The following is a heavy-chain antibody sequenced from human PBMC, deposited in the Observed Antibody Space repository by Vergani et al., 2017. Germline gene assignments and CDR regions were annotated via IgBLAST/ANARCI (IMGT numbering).Heavy chain of an antibody. V-gene: IGHV1-69*02. Sequence: QVQLVQSGAEVKKPGSSVKVSCKASGGTFSSYTISWVRQAPGQGLEWMGRIIPILGIANYAQKFQGRVTITADKSTSTAYMELSSVRSEDTAVYYCASSYCSSTSCYYYYMDVWGKGTTVTVSS. CDR1: GGTFSSYT. CDR3: ASSYCSSTSCYYYYMDV. J-gene: IGHJ6*03. D-gene: IGHD2-2*01. CDR2: IIPILGIA.